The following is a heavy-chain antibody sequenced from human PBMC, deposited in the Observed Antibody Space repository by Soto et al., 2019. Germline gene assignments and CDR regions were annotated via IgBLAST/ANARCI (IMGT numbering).Heavy chain of an antibody. CDR2: TYYRSRWYS. D-gene: IGHD4-4*01. Sequence: SQTLSLTCAISGDSVSSNGAAWNWIRQSPSRGLEWLGRTYYRSRWYSDYAPSVKSRITVNPDTSQNQFSLQLNSVTPEDTAIYYCARGPPGFHSAFDFWGQGTLVTVCS. CDR3: ARGPPGFHSAFDF. CDR1: GDSVSSNGAA. J-gene: IGHJ4*02. V-gene: IGHV6-1*01.